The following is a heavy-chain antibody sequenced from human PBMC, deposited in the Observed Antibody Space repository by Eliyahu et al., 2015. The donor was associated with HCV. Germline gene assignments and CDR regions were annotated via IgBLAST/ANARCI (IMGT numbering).Heavy chain of an antibody. CDR3: ARGRVAVAGTAIYFDY. J-gene: IGHJ4*02. V-gene: IGHV1-46*01. CDR2: INPSGGST. D-gene: IGHD6-19*01. CDR1: GYTFXSYY. Sequence: QVQLVQSGAEVKKPGASVKVSCKASGYTFXSYYMHWVRQAPGQGLEWMGIINPSGGSTSYAQKFQGRVTMTRDTSTSTVYMELSSLRSEDTAVYYCARGRVAVAGTAIYFDYWGQGTLVTVSS.